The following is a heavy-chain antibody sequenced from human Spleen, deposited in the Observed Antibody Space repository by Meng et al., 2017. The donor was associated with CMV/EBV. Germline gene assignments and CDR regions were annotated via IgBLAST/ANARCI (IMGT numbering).Heavy chain of an antibody. Sequence: LRGTGPGLVKHSDTLSLPCTVSGGSISSYDGSWIRQPAGKGLEWIGRIYTSGSTNNNPSLKSRVTISVGTSKNQFSLKLSSVTAADTAVYYCARHGMGEIAVAADFDYWGQGTLVTVSS. V-gene: IGHV4-4*07. CDR3: ARHGMGEIAVAADFDY. CDR2: IYTSGST. D-gene: IGHD6-19*01. CDR1: GGSISSYD. J-gene: IGHJ4*02.